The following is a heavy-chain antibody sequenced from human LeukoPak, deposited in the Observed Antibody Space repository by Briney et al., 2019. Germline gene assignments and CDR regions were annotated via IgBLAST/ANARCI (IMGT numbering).Heavy chain of an antibody. J-gene: IGHJ4*02. Sequence: PGGSLRLSCAASGFSFNSYWMHWVRQAPGSGLVWVSRISNDGRSTSFADSVKGRFTISRDNAENTLYLQMNSLSAEDTAVYYCTRGREGNYGLFDSWGQGTLVTVSS. V-gene: IGHV3-74*01. CDR3: TRGREGNYGLFDS. CDR2: ISNDGRST. CDR1: GFSFNSYW. D-gene: IGHD3-10*01.